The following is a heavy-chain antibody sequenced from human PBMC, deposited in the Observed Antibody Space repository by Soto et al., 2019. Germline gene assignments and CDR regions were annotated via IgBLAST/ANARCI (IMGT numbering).Heavy chain of an antibody. CDR3: ARDGAQDFSRYCSGGSCYSGGDWFDP. Sequence: PSETLSLTCTVSGGSISSYYWSWIRQPPGKGLEWIGYIYYSGSTNYNPSLKSRVTISVDTSKNQFSLKLSSVTAADTAVYYCARDGAQDFSRYCSGGSCYSGGDWFDPWGQGTLVTVSS. V-gene: IGHV4-59*01. J-gene: IGHJ5*02. CDR2: IYYSGST. CDR1: GGSISSYY. D-gene: IGHD2-15*01.